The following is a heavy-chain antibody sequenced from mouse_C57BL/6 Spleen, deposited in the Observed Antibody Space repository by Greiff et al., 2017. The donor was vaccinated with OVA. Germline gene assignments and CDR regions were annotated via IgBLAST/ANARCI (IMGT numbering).Heavy chain of an antibody. J-gene: IGHJ4*01. CDR3: ASPYYYGSSPLAMDY. CDR1: GYAFSSYW. CDR2: IYPGDGDT. Sequence: VQLQQSGAELVKPGASVKISCKASGYAFSSYWMNWVKQRPGKGLEWIGQIYPGDGDTNYNGKFKGKATLTADKSSSTAYMQLSSLTSEDSAVYFCASPYYYGSSPLAMDYWGQGTSVTVSS. V-gene: IGHV1-80*01. D-gene: IGHD1-1*01.